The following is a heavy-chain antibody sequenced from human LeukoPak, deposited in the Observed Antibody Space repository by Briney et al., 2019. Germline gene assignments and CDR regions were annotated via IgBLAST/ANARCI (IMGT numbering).Heavy chain of an antibody. V-gene: IGHV3-43*01. CDR2: ITRDAGST. Sequence: GGSLRLSCAASGFTFDEYTMHWVRLGPGKGLEWLSLITRDAGSTFYADSVKGRFTISRDNSKNSLYLQMNNLRTEDTALYFCANEKTKTFDYWGRGTLVTVSS. CDR1: GFTFDEYT. J-gene: IGHJ4*02. CDR3: ANEKTKTFDY. D-gene: IGHD1-14*01.